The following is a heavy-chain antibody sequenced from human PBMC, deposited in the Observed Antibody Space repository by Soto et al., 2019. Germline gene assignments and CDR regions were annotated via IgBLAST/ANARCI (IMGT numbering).Heavy chain of an antibody. CDR2: IIPILGIA. CDR1: GGTFSSYT. CDR3: AGMDCCGGGCYSDWFDP. J-gene: IGHJ5*02. D-gene: IGHD2-15*01. V-gene: IGHV1-69*02. Sequence: QVQLVQSGAEVKKPGSSVKVSCKASGGTFSSYTISWVRQAPGQGLEWMGRIIPILGIANYAQKFQGRVTITAEKSNSTAYMELRSLRSEDTAVYYCAGMDCCGGGCYSDWFDPWGQGTLVTVSS.